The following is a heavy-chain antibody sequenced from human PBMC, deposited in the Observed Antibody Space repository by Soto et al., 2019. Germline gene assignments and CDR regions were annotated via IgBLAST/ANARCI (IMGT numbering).Heavy chain of an antibody. V-gene: IGHV3-48*02. CDR3: ARGSSNWAYYFDF. J-gene: IGHJ4*02. CDR1: GFTFSSYS. Sequence: GGALRLSCAASGFTFSSYSLNWVRQAPGKGLEWVSYITSRGTTVYYADSVRGRFTISRDNAKNSLYLQMNSLRDDDTAVYYCARGSSNWAYYFDFWGQGTLVTVSS. D-gene: IGHD6-13*01. CDR2: ITSRGTTV.